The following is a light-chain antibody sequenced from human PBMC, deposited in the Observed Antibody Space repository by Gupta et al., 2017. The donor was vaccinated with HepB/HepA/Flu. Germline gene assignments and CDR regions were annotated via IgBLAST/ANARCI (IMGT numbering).Light chain of an antibody. V-gene: IGKV3-20*01. Sequence: EIVLTQSPGTLSLSPGERATLSCRASQRVASSYLAWYQHKPSQAPRLLIYGPFSRVTALPDTFSGNRSRIALTLTIIRMVTKDLPMSFSRLEGTSRWTFGQGTKVEIK. CDR2: GPF. CDR1: QRVASSY. J-gene: IGKJ1*01. CDR3: RLEGTSRWT.